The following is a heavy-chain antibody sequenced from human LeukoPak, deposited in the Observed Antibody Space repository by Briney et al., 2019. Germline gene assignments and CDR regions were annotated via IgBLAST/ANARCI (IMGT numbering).Heavy chain of an antibody. CDR3: ARDRGDCSGGSCYSYYYGMDV. CDR1: GYTFSSYA. CDR2: IIPILGIA. D-gene: IGHD2-15*01. J-gene: IGHJ6*02. Sequence: SVKVSCKASGYTFSSYAISWVRQAPGQGLEWMGRIIPILGIANYAQKFQGRVTITADKSTSTAYMELSSLRSEDTAVYYCARDRGDCSGGSCYSYYYGMDVWGQGTTVTVSS. V-gene: IGHV1-69*04.